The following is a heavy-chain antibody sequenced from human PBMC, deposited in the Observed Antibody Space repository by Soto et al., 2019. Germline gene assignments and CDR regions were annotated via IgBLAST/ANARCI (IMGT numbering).Heavy chain of an antibody. CDR1: GFTFSSYA. D-gene: IGHD6-6*01. J-gene: IGHJ6*02. CDR3: AKKKARLLGTYYYYGMDV. Sequence: GGSLRLSCAASGFTFSSYAMSWVRQAPGKGLEWVSAISGSGGSTYYADSVKGRFTVSRGNSKNTLYLQMNSLRAEDTAVYYCAKKKARLLGTYYYYGMDVWGQGTTVTVSS. V-gene: IGHV3-23*01. CDR2: ISGSGGST.